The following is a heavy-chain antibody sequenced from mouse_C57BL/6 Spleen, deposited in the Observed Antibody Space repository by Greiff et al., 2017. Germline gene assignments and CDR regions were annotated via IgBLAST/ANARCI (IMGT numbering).Heavy chain of an antibody. CDR1: GYTFTSYW. V-gene: IGHV1-50*01. CDR2: IDPSDSYT. D-gene: IGHD1-1*01. CDR3: ARKYYGSDYFDV. J-gene: IGHJ1*03. Sequence: VQLQQPGAELVKPGASVKLSCKASGYTFTSYWMQWVKQRPGQGLEWIGEIDPSDSYTNYNQKFKGKATLTVDTSSSTAYMQLSSLTSEDSAVYYCARKYYGSDYFDVWGTGTTVTVSS.